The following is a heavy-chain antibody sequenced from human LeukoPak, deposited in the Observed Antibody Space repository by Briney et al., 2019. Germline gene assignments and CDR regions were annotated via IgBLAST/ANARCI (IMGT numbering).Heavy chain of an antibody. CDR1: GFTFSSYG. V-gene: IGHV3-30*02. CDR3: AKAYSRGNYYFDY. CDR2: IRYDGSNK. Sequence: PGGSLRLSCAASGFTFSSYGMHWVRQAPGKGLEWVAFIRYDGSNKYYADSVKGRFTISRDNSKNTLYLQMNSLRAEDTAVYYCAKAYSRGNYYFDYWGQGTLVTVSS. J-gene: IGHJ4*02. D-gene: IGHD1-1*01.